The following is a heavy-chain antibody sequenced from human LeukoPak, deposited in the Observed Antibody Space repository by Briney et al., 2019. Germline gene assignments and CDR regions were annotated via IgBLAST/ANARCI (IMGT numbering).Heavy chain of an antibody. CDR2: INHSGST. CDR1: GGSFSGYY. J-gene: IGHJ6*03. CDR3: ARGRPSGVTYYYYYYMDV. D-gene: IGHD3-3*01. Sequence: SETLSLTCAVYGGSFSGYYWSWIRQPPGKGLEWIGEINHSGSTNYNPSLKSRVTISVDTSKNQFSLKLSSVTAADTAVYYCARGRPSGVTYYYYYYMDVWGKGTTVTVSS. V-gene: IGHV4-34*01.